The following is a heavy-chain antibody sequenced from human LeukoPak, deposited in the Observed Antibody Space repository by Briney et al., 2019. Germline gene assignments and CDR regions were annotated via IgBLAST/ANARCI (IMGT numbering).Heavy chain of an antibody. CDR2: INPQNGNT. CDR1: GYSFTTYV. D-gene: IGHD2/OR15-2a*01. J-gene: IGHJ4*02. CDR3: ARACTTFITQWCFSDF. Sequence: ASVKVSCKASGYSFTTYVITWVRQAPGQGPEWLGWINPQNGNTNFAQRFRGRVTMTTDTSTDTAYMELRSLTSDDTAVYYCARACTTFITQWCFSDFWGQGTLVTVSS. V-gene: IGHV1-18*04.